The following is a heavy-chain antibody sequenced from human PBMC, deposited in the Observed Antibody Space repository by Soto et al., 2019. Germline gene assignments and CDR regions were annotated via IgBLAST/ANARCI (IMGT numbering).Heavy chain of an antibody. CDR3: ARGMRSGYDFDY. J-gene: IGHJ4*02. Sequence: ASVKVSCKASGYTFTSYDISWVRQATGQGLEWMGWMNPNSGNTGYAQKFQGRVTMTRNTSISTAYMELSSLRSEDTAVYYCARGMRSGYDFDYWGQGTLVTVSS. V-gene: IGHV1-8*01. CDR2: MNPNSGNT. CDR1: GYTFTSYD. D-gene: IGHD5-12*01.